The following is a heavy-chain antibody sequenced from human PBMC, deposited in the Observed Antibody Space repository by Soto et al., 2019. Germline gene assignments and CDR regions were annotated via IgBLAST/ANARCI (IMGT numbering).Heavy chain of an antibody. CDR1: GFTVSSNY. Sequence: EVQLVESGGGLVQPGGSLRISCAVSGFTVSSNYMSWVRQAPGKGLEWVSVIYSGGSTYYADSVKGRFTISRDNSKNTLYLQMNSLRAEDTAVYYCAREGIRSPLYYWGQGTLVTVSS. J-gene: IGHJ4*02. CDR3: AREGIRSPLYY. V-gene: IGHV3-66*01. CDR2: IYSGGST. D-gene: IGHD4-17*01.